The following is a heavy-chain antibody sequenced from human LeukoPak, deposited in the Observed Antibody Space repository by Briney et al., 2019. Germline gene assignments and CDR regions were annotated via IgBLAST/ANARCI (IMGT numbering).Heavy chain of an antibody. CDR2: INHSGST. CDR3: ARGWGCYSSGWFDP. J-gene: IGHJ5*02. V-gene: IGHV4-34*01. CDR1: GGSFSGYY. Sequence: SETLSLTCAVYGGSFSGYYWSWIRQPPGKGLEWIGEINHSGSTNYNPSLKSRVTISVDTSKNQFSLKLSSVTAADTAVYYCARGWGCYSSGWFDPWGEGTLVSVSS. D-gene: IGHD6-19*01.